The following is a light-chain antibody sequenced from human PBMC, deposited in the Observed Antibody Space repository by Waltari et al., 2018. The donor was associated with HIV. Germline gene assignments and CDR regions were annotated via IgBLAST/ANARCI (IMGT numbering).Light chain of an antibody. CDR3: QQLNSYPVT. Sequence: IQLTQSPSFLSASVVDRVTITCRASQGLISYLALYQQKLGKAPKLLIYAASTLQSGVPSRFSGSGSGTEFTLTIRSLQPEDVATYYCQQLNSYPVTFGPGTKVDFK. CDR1: QGLISY. J-gene: IGKJ3*01. CDR2: AAS. V-gene: IGKV1-9*01.